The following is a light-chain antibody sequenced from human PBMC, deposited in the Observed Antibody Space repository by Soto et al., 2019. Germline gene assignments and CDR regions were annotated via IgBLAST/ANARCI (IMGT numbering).Light chain of an antibody. Sequence: SLSPATLALPKGERATLSCRASQNIDTYLDWYQQKPGQSPRLLIFGASSRATGTPARVSGSGSGTDFTLTISRLEPEDFAVYYCQQYDSPPRTFGQGTKVDIK. CDR1: QNIDTY. V-gene: IGKV3-20*01. CDR3: QQYDSPPRT. CDR2: GAS. J-gene: IGKJ1*01.